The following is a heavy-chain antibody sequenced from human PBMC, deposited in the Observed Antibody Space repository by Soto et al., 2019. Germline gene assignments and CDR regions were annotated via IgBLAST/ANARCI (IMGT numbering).Heavy chain of an antibody. Sequence: GGSLRLSSAASGFTFTTYWMHWVRQAPGKGLVWVSHINTDGSSTNYAESVKGRFTISRDNAKNTVNLQMNSVRAEDTAVYYCVRGDCTSIRCYVMDVWGQGTTVTVSS. D-gene: IGHD2-2*01. CDR1: GFTFTTYW. CDR2: INTDGSST. J-gene: IGHJ6*02. V-gene: IGHV3-74*01. CDR3: VRGDCTSIRCYVMDV.